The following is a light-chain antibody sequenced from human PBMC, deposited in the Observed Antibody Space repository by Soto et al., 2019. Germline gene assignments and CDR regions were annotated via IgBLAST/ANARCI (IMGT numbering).Light chain of an antibody. CDR2: DAS. CDR1: QSISSW. V-gene: IGKV1-5*01. CDR3: QQYNSYWT. Sequence: DIQMTQSPSTLSASVGDRVTITCRSSQSISSWLAWYQQKPGKAPKLLIYDASCLESGVPSRFSGRGSGTEFTLTISSLQPDDFATYYCQQYNSYWTFGQGTKVEIK. J-gene: IGKJ1*01.